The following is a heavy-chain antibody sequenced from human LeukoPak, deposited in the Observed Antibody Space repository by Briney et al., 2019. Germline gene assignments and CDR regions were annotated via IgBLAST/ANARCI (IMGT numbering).Heavy chain of an antibody. CDR1: GFTFSNYA. V-gene: IGHV3-23*01. J-gene: IGHJ4*02. CDR2: ISGSGGST. CDR3: AKSPDGRRTMVRGVYFDY. D-gene: IGHD3-10*01. Sequence: GGSLRLSCAASGFTFSNYAMSWVRQAPGKGLEWVSAISGSGGSTYYADSVKGRFTISRDNSKNTLYLQMNSLRAEDTAVYYCAKSPDGRRTMVRGVYFDYWGQGTLVTVSS.